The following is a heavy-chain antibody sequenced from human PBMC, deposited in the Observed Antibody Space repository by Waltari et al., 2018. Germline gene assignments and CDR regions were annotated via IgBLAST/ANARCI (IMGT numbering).Heavy chain of an antibody. CDR3: ARRWPDRYYFDI. D-gene: IGHD1-20*01. Sequence: QLQLQGSGPGLVKPSETLSLTCTVSGASISSSSYYWGWIRQSPGKGLEWIGIIYYSGHTYYNPSLKSRVTISLDTSKNQFSLKLTSVTAADTAVYYCARRWPDRYYFDIWGQGTLVTVSS. J-gene: IGHJ4*02. CDR1: GASISSSSYY. CDR2: IYYSGHT. V-gene: IGHV4-39*01.